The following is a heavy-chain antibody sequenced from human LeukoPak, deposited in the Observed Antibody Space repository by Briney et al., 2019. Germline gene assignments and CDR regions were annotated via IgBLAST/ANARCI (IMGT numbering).Heavy chain of an antibody. CDR3: AKDRAAANNWFDP. CDR2: IYSGDRT. J-gene: IGHJ5*02. V-gene: IGHV3-53*01. CDR1: GLSVRGSY. Sequence: GGSLRLSCEVSGLSVRGSYMSWVRQAPGKGLEWVSVIYSGDRTYYADSVKGRFTISRDNSKNTLYLQMNSLRAEDTAVYYCAKDRAAANNWFDPWGQGTLVTVSS. D-gene: IGHD2-15*01.